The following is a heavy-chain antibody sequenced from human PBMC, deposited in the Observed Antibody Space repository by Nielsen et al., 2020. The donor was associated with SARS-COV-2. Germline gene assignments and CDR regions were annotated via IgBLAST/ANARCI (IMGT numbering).Heavy chain of an antibody. J-gene: IGHJ4*02. CDR3: AREEGRYSGYFDY. V-gene: IGHV3-21*01. CDR1: GFTFSSYS. CDR2: ISSSSSYI. D-gene: IGHD5-12*01. Sequence: GESLKISCAASGFTFSSYSMNWVRQAPGKGLEWVSSISSSSSYIYYADSVKGRFTISRDNAKNSLYLQMNSLRAEDTAVYYCAREEGRYSGYFDYWGQGTLVIVSS.